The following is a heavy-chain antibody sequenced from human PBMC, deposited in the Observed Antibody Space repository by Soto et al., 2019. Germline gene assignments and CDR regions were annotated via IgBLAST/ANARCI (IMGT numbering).Heavy chain of an antibody. Sequence: EVKLLESGGGLEQPGGSLRLSCVGSGFTFDSYAISWVRQAPGERLQWIAAISGSADGTDYAHSVRGRVTISRDNAKKTVHLQMGRWRVEDSAVYFCAKDTVGGYSFWSGYYSDGLDVWGQGTLVSVS. CDR1: GFTFDSYA. J-gene: IGHJ3*01. CDR3: AKDTVGGYSFWSGYYSDGLDV. V-gene: IGHV3-23*01. D-gene: IGHD3-3*01. CDR2: ISGSADGT.